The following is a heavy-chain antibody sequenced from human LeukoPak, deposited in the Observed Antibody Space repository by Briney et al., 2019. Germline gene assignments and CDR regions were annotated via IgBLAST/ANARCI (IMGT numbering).Heavy chain of an antibody. Sequence: PSETLSLTCAVSGASISRYFRSWIRQPPGKGLEWIGYIYDSGSSKYHPSLESRVTISLDTSKNQFSLKLTFVTAADTAVYYCARVPDTTMVYFDYWGQGTLVTVSS. CDR3: ARVPDTTMVYFDY. CDR2: IYDSGSS. J-gene: IGHJ4*02. V-gene: IGHV4-59*01. CDR1: GASISRYF. D-gene: IGHD5-18*01.